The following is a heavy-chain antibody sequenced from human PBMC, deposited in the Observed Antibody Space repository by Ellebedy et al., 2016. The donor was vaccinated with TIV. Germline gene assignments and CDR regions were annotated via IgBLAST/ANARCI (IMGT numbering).Heavy chain of an antibody. V-gene: IGHV4-39*07. CDR1: GGSISSYY. D-gene: IGHD2-21*01. CDR2: IYYSGST. J-gene: IGHJ1*01. Sequence: SETLSLTCTVSGGSISSYYWGWIRQPPGKGLEWIGSIYYSGSTYYNPSLKSRVTISVDTSKNQFSLKLSSVTAADTAMYYCVRGPGRGYSFEEWGQGTLVTVSS. CDR3: VRGPGRGYSFEE.